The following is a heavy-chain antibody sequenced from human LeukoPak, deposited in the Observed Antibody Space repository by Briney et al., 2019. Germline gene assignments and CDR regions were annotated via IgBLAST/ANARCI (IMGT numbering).Heavy chain of an antibody. Sequence: SVKVSCKASGGTFSSYAISWVRQAPGQGLEWMGGIIPIFGTANYAQKFQGRVTITADKSTSTAYMELSSLRSEDTAVYYCASPRDGDYWDYWGQGTLVTVSS. CDR1: GGTFSSYA. CDR3: ASPRDGDYWDY. D-gene: IGHD4-17*01. V-gene: IGHV1-69*06. CDR2: IIPIFGTA. J-gene: IGHJ4*02.